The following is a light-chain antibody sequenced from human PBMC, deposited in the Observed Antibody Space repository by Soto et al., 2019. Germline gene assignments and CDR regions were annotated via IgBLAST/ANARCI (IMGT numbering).Light chain of an antibody. CDR2: KAS. V-gene: IGKV1-5*03. Sequence: DIQMTQSPSTLSASVGDRVTITCRASQSISNWLAWYQQKPGKAPKLLIYKASSLESGVPSRFSGSGSGTGFTLTISSLQADDFASYYCQQYKNYLLTFGGGTKVEIK. CDR3: QQYKNYLLT. J-gene: IGKJ4*01. CDR1: QSISNW.